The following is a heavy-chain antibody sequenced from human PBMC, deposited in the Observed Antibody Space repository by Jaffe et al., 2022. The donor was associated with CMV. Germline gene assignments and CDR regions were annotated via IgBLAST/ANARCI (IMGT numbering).Heavy chain of an antibody. V-gene: IGHV3-23*01. CDR1: GFTFSMYA. Sequence: EVQLLESGGGLVQPGGSLRLSCAASGFTFSMYAMSWVRQAPGRGLEWVSTISGSGGTTYYADSVKGRFTISRDNSKDTLSLQMNSLRADDAAVYYCAKLTDYGGDLGPYWGQGTLVTVSS. CDR2: ISGSGGTT. D-gene: IGHD4-17*01. J-gene: IGHJ4*02. CDR3: AKLTDYGGDLGPY.